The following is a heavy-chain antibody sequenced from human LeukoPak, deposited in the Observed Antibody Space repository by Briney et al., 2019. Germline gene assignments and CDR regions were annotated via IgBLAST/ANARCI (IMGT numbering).Heavy chain of an antibody. CDR2: IYYSGST. V-gene: IGHV4-59*01. CDR3: GRRAGGSYWVGAFDI. Sequence: SETLSLTCTVSGGSISSYYWSWIRQPPGKGLEWIGYIYYSGSTNYNPSLKSRVTISVDTSKNQFSLKLSSVTAADTAVYYCGRRAGGSYWVGAFDIWGQGTMVTVSS. J-gene: IGHJ3*02. CDR1: GGSISSYY. D-gene: IGHD1-26*01.